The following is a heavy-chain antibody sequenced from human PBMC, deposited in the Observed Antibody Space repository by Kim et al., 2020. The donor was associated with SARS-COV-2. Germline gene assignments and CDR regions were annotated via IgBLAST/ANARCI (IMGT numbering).Heavy chain of an antibody. J-gene: IGHJ4*02. Sequence: VDSVKGRFTISRDNAKNSLYLQMNSLRAEDTAVYYCARVRGYSGYGIFDYWGQGTLVTVSS. V-gene: IGHV3-7*03. CDR3: ARVRGYSGYGIFDY. D-gene: IGHD5-12*01.